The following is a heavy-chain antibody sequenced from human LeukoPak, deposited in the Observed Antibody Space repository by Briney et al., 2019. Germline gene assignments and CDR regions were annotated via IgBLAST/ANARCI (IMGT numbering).Heavy chain of an antibody. CDR2: ISYDGRQK. D-gene: IGHD3-3*01. CDR3: VRVFLESLTAGYFDH. CDR1: GFTFSTYG. Sequence: GGSLRLSCAASGFTFSTYGMNWVRQAPGKGLEWVAVISYDGRQKYYADSVKGRFTISRDNSKDTVYLQMNSLRDEDSATYYCVRVFLESLTAGYFDHWGQGTLVTVSS. V-gene: IGHV3-30*03. J-gene: IGHJ4*02.